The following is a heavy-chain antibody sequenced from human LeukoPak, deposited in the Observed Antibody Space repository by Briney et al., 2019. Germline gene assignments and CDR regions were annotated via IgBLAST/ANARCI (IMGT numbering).Heavy chain of an antibody. CDR1: GGTFSSYA. CDR3: VRGGGSTLTPSPRHYCGMDV. V-gene: IGHV1-69*13. CDR2: ISPIFGTA. D-gene: IGHD4-17*01. J-gene: IGHJ6*02. Sequence: GASVKVSCKSSGGTFSSYAISWVRQAPGQGLEWMGGISPIFGTANYAQKFQGRVTITADESTGPAYMELRSLRCEDNAVYYCVRGGGSTLTPSPRHYCGMDVWGQGTTVTVSS.